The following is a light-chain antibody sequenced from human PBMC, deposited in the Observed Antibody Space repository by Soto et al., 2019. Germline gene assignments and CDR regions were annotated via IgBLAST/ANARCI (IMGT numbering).Light chain of an antibody. V-gene: IGLV1-51*01. CDR1: GSNIGNNY. Sequence: QSVLTQPPSVSAAPGQRVTISCFGSGSNIGNNYVSWHQQLPGTAPKLLIYDNNERPSGIPDRFSGSKSGTSATLGITGLQTGDEADYYCGTWDSSLSAVVFGGGTKLTVL. CDR3: GTWDSSLSAVV. CDR2: DNN. J-gene: IGLJ2*01.